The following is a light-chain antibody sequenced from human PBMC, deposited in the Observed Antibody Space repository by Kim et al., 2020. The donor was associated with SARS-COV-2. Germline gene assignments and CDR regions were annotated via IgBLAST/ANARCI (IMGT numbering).Light chain of an antibody. J-gene: IGKJ1*01. V-gene: IGKV1-39*01. CDR2: AAS. Sequence: DIQMTQSPSSLSASVGDRVTITCRASQSISSYFNWYQQKPGKAPKLLIYAASSLQSGVPSRFSGSGSGTDFTLTISSLQPEDFATYFSPQNYITPPTFVQGPK. CDR3: PQNYITPPT. CDR1: QSISSY.